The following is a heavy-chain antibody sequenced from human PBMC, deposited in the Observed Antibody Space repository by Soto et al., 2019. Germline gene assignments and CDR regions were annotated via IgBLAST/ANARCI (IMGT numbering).Heavy chain of an antibody. CDR3: ARDSHYDILTGYSRNAFDM. CDR1: GYSFAGHY. D-gene: IGHD3-9*01. J-gene: IGHJ3*02. Sequence: ASVRVSCKXSGYSFAGHYLHWVRQAPGQGLDWMGWINPNSGGTIYAQRFQGRVTMTRDTSISTAYMVLTSLRSDDTAVYYCARDSHYDILTGYSRNAFDMWGRGTVVTVSS. CDR2: INPNSGGT. V-gene: IGHV1-2*02.